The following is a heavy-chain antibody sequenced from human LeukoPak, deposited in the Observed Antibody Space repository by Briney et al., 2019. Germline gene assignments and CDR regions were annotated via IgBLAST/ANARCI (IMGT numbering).Heavy chain of an antibody. D-gene: IGHD3-16*02. J-gene: IGHJ4*02. CDR3: ARDNPMITFGGVIAMFDY. V-gene: IGHV3-48*03. CDR1: GFTFSSYE. Sequence: GGSLRLSCAASGFTFSSYEMNWVRQAPGKGLEWVSYISSSGSTIYYADSVKGRFTISRDNAKNSLYLQMNSLRAEDTAVYYCARDNPMITFGGVIAMFDYWGQGTLVTVSS. CDR2: ISSSGSTI.